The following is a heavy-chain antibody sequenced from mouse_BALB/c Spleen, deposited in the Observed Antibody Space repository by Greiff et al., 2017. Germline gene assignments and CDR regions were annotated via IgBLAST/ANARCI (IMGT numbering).Heavy chain of an antibody. J-gene: IGHJ2*01. V-gene: IGHV14-1*02. D-gene: IGHD3-1*01. CDR1: GFNIKDYY. CDR3: ARQLGLLYFDY. CDR2: IDPENGNT. Sequence: VQLQQSGAELVRPGALVKLSCKASGFNIKDYYMHWVKQRPEQGLEWIGWIDPENGNTIYAPKFQGKASITADTSSNTAYLQLSSLTSEDTAVYYCARQLGLLYFDYWGQGTTLTGSS.